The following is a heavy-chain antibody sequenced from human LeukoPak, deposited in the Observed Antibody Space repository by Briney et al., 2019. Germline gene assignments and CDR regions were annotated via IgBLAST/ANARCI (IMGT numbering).Heavy chain of an antibody. V-gene: IGHV3-30*01. CDR2: ISYDGSNK. CDR3: ASGVLPDYYHSSGYHDY. Sequence: GGSLRLSCAASGFTFSRYAMHWVRQAPGKGLEWVAVISYDGSNKYYADSVKGRFTISRDNSKNTLYLQMNSLRAEDTAVYYCASGVLPDYYHSSGYHDYWGQGTLVTVSS. J-gene: IGHJ4*02. D-gene: IGHD3-22*01. CDR1: GFTFSRYA.